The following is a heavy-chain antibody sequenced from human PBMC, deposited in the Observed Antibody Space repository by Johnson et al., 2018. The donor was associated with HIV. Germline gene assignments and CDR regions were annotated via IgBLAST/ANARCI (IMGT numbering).Heavy chain of an antibody. J-gene: IGHJ3*02. CDR3: AKDWDVVVTADDAFDI. D-gene: IGHD2-21*02. V-gene: IGHV3-30*18. Sequence: QVQLVESGGGVVQPGGSLRLSCAASGLTFSTYAMDWVRQAPGKGLEWVAVISYDGSNKYYVDSVKGRFSISRDNSKNTLYLQINSLRAEDTAVYYCAKDWDVVVTADDAFDIWGQGTMVTVSS. CDR2: ISYDGSNK. CDR1: GLTFSTYA.